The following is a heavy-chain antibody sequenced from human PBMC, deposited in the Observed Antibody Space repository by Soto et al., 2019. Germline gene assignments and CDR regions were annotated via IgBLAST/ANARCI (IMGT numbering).Heavy chain of an antibody. J-gene: IGHJ6*02. Sequence: GGSLRLSCAASGFTFSSYGMHWVRQAPGKXLEWVAVMWYDGSNKYYAYSVKGRFTISRDNSKNTLYLQMNSLRAEDTAVYYCARESIAARPGGYYYYGMDVWGQGSTVTVSS. V-gene: IGHV3-33*01. CDR3: ARESIAARPGGYYYYGMDV. CDR1: GFTFSSYG. D-gene: IGHD6-6*01. CDR2: MWYDGSNK.